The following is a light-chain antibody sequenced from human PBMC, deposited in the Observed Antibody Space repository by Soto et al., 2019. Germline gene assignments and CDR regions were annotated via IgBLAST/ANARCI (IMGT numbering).Light chain of an antibody. CDR1: QSVSNSY. J-gene: IGKJ2*03. CDR3: QQNDTSPRG. V-gene: IGKV3-20*01. Sequence: EIVLTQSPATLSLSPGERASLSCRACQSVSNSYLAWYQQKPGQAPRLLIIGASNRATDIPDRFSGSGSGTDFTLIITRLEPEDFAVYYCQQNDTSPRGFGQGTKLEIK. CDR2: GAS.